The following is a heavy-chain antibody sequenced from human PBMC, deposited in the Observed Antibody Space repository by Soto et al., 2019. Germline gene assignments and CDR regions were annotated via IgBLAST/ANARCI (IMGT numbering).Heavy chain of an antibody. D-gene: IGHD5-18*01. CDR1: GFTFSSYA. V-gene: IGHV3-30-3*01. Sequence: GGSLRLSCAASGFTFSSYAMHWVRQAPGKGLEWVAVISYDGSNKYYADSVKGRFTISRDNSKNTLYLQMNSLRAEDTAVYYCARRGGYSYGAVAFDIWGQGTMVTVSS. CDR3: ARRGGYSYGAVAFDI. CDR2: ISYDGSNK. J-gene: IGHJ3*02.